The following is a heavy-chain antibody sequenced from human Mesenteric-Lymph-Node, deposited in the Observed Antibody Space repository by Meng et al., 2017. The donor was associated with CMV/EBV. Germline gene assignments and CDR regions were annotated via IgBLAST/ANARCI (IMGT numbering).Heavy chain of an antibody. CDR1: GFTFNTYY. CDR3: ARDIYSNDGDY. D-gene: IGHD4-11*01. CDR2: IKEDGSAQ. J-gene: IGHJ4*02. Sequence: GGSLRLSCAASGFTFNTYYMTWVRQGPGKGLEWVANIKEDGSAQYYVDSVKGRFTISRDNAKNSLYLQMNSLRAEDTAVYYCARDIYSNDGDYWGQGTLVTVSS. V-gene: IGHV3-7*01.